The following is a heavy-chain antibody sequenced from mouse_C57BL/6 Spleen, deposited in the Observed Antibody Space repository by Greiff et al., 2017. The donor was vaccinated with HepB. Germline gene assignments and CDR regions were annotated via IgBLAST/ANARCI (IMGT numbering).Heavy chain of an antibody. CDR1: GYTFTSYD. J-gene: IGHJ4*01. CDR3: ARRGDYDGDYYAMDY. V-gene: IGHV1-85*01. Sequence: QVQLKQSGPELVKPGASVKLSCKASGYTFTSYDINWVKQRPGQGLEWIGWIYPRDGSTKYNEKFKGKATLTVDTSSSTAYMELHSLTSEDSAVYFCARRGDYDGDYYAMDYWGQGTSVTVSS. D-gene: IGHD2-4*01. CDR2: IYPRDGST.